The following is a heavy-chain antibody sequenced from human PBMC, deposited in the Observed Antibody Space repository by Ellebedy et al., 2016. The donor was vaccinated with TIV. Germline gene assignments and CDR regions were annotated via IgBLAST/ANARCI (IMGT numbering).Heavy chain of an antibody. CDR1: GYTFTSYG. V-gene: IGHV1-18*01. Sequence: AASVKVSCKASGYTFTSYGISWVRQAPGQGLEWMGWISAYNGNTNYAQKLQGRVTMTTDTSTSTAYMERRSLRSDDTAVYYCARAWRDGYNFPLGDYWGQGTLVTVSS. J-gene: IGHJ4*02. D-gene: IGHD5-24*01. CDR3: ARAWRDGYNFPLGDY. CDR2: ISAYNGNT.